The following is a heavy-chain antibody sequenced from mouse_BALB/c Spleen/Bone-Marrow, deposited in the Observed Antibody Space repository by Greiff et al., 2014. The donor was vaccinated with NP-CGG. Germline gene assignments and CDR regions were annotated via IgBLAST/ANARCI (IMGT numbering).Heavy chain of an antibody. CDR3: ARRSDYDYFDY. CDR2: INSGGRYA. Sequence: EVQVVESGRDLVKPGGSLKLSCAASGFTFSNYGMSWVRQTPDKRLEWVATINSGGRYAFYPDSVKGRFSISRDNAKNTLYLQMSSLKSEDIAMYYCARRSDYDYFDYWGQGTTLTVSS. J-gene: IGHJ2*01. D-gene: IGHD2-4*01. CDR1: GFTFSNYG. V-gene: IGHV5-6*01.